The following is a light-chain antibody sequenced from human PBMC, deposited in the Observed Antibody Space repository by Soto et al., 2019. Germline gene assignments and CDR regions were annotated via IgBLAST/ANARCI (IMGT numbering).Light chain of an antibody. CDR3: QQYNNYLWT. CDR1: QNINSW. CDR2: KAS. J-gene: IGKJ1*01. Sequence: DIQMTQSPSTLSASVGDRVTITCRASQNINSWLAWYQQKPGKAPNLLIYKASTLETGVPSRFSGSGSGTEFTLTISTLQPDDFATYYCQQYNNYLWTFGQGTKVDIK. V-gene: IGKV1-5*03.